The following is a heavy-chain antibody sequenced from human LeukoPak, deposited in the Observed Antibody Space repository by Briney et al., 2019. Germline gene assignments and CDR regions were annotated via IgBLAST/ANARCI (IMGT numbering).Heavy chain of an antibody. CDR2: IYYSGST. J-gene: IGHJ4*02. D-gene: IGHD6-13*01. CDR3: ARGIAAAGTHEDY. CDR1: GGSISSYY. V-gene: IGHV4-59*01. Sequence: SETLSLTCTVSGGSISSYYWSWIRQPPGKGLEWIGYIYYSGSTNYNPSLKSRVTISVDTSKIQFSLKLSSVTAADTAVYYCARGIAAAGTHEDYWGQGTLVTVSS.